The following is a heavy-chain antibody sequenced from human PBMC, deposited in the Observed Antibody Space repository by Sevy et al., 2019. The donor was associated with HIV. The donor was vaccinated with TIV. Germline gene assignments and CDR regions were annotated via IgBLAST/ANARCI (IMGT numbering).Heavy chain of an antibody. CDR1: GGSISSYY. CDR2: IYSSGST. CDR3: ARSHLAFCGGDCFSPYYFDS. D-gene: IGHD2-21*01. J-gene: IGHJ4*02. V-gene: IGHV4-59*01. Sequence: SETLSLTCSVSGGSISSYYWNWIRQPPGKGLERIGYIYSSGSTNYNPSLKSRVTISVDMSKKQFSLKLSSLTAADTAVYYCARSHLAFCGGDCFSPYYFDSWGQGTLVTVSS.